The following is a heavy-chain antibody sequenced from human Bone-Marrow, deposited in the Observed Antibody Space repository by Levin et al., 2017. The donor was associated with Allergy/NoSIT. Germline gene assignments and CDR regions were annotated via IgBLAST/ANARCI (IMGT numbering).Heavy chain of an antibody. CDR3: VKGAPDYYYYGLDV. CDR2: IGTAGDT. CDR1: GFTFSDYD. J-gene: IGHJ6*02. Sequence: SGGSLRLSCAASGFTFSDYDFHWVRQARGNGLEWISGIGTAGDTYYSGSVKGRFTISRENAQNSVYLQLNTLRAGDTAVYFCVKGAPDYYYYGLDVWGQGTTVTVSS. V-gene: IGHV3-13*01.